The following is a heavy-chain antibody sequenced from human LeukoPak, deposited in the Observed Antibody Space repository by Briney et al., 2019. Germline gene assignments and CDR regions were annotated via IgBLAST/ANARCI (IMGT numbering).Heavy chain of an antibody. CDR2: ISSSGST. J-gene: IGHJ3*01. CDR1: GGSISSSNW. D-gene: IGHD5-24*01. Sequence: PSGTLSLTCAVSGGSISSSNWWTWIRQPPGRGLEWIGYISSSGSTNYNPSLKSRVTISLDTSKNQFSLKLSSVTAADTALYFCARGEMTTIEDAFDVWGQGTMVTVSS. V-gene: IGHV4-61*01. CDR3: ARGEMTTIEDAFDV.